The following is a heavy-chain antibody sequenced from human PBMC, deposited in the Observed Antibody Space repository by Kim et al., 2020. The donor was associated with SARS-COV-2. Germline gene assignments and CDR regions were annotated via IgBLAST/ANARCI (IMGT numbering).Heavy chain of an antibody. CDR3: AKDRMPMTTVTNFDY. CDR2: ISGSGGST. Sequence: GGSLRLSCAASGFTFSSYAMSWVRQAPGKGLEWVSAISGSGGSTYYADSVKGRFTISRDNSKNTLYLQMNSLRAEDTAVYYCAKDRMPMTTVTNFDYWGQGTLVTVSS. CDR1: GFTFSSYA. J-gene: IGHJ4*02. D-gene: IGHD4-17*01. V-gene: IGHV3-23*01.